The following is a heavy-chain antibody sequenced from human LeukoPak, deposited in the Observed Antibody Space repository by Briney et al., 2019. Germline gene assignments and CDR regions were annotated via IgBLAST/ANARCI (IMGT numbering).Heavy chain of an antibody. CDR3: ARDLAGTTLFDY. V-gene: IGHV1-2*02. CDR1: GYTFTGYY. D-gene: IGHD1-1*01. Sequence: ASVKVSCKASGYTFTGYYMHWVRQAPGQGLEWMGWINPNSGGTSYAQKFQGRVTMTRDTSTSTVYMELSSLRSEDTAVYYCARDLAGTTLFDYWGQGTLVTVSS. J-gene: IGHJ4*02. CDR2: INPNSGGT.